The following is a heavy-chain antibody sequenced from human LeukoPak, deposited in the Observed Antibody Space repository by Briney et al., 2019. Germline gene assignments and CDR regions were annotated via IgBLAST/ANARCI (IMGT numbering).Heavy chain of an antibody. D-gene: IGHD1-26*01. Sequence: GGSLRLSCAASGFTFSSYAMSWVRQAPGKGLEWVSAISGSGDSAYYADSVKGRFTISRDNAKNSLYLQMNSLRAEDTAVYYCARDGSATDAFDIWGQGTMVTVSS. CDR3: ARDGSATDAFDI. CDR2: ISGSGDSA. V-gene: IGHV3-23*01. J-gene: IGHJ3*02. CDR1: GFTFSSYA.